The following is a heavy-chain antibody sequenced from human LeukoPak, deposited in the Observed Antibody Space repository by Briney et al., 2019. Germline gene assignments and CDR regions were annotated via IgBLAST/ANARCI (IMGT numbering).Heavy chain of an antibody. Sequence: PGGSLRLSCAASGFTFSSYAMSWVRQAPGKELEWVSAISGSGGSTYYADSVKGRFTISRDNSKNTLYLQMNSLRAEDTAVYYCASVDYGDSFFDYWGQGTLVTVSS. CDR2: ISGSGGST. CDR1: GFTFSSYA. V-gene: IGHV3-23*01. CDR3: ASVDYGDSFFDY. J-gene: IGHJ4*02. D-gene: IGHD4-17*01.